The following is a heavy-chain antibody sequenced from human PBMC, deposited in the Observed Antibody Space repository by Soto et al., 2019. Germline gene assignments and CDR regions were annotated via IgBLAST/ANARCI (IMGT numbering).Heavy chain of an antibody. D-gene: IGHD1-20*01. J-gene: IGHJ4*02. V-gene: IGHV3-30*18. CDR1: GFTFSSYG. CDR3: AKSRNNNCNNAEY. CDR2: ISYDGSNK. Sequence: GGSLRLSCAASGFTFSSYGMHWVRQAPGKGLEWVAVISYDGSNKYYADSVKGRFTISRDNSKNTLYLQMNSLRAEDTAVYYCAKSRNNNCNNAEYWGQGTLVSASS.